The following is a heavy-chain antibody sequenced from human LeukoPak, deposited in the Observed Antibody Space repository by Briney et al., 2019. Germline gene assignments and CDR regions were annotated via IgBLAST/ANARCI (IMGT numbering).Heavy chain of an antibody. CDR2: ISSSSSYI. CDR1: GFTFSSYS. J-gene: IGHJ4*02. Sequence: GGSLRLSCAASGFTFSSYSMNWVRQAPGKGLGCVSSISSSSSYIYYADSVKGRFTISRDNAKNSLYLQMNSLRAEDTAVYYCARVWEMVSDYWGQGTLVTVSS. V-gene: IGHV3-21*01. D-gene: IGHD5-24*01. CDR3: ARVWEMVSDY.